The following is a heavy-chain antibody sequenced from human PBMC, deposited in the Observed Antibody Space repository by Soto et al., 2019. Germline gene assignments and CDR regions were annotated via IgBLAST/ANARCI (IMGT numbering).Heavy chain of an antibody. D-gene: IGHD2-21*01. J-gene: IGHJ1*01. Sequence: SETLSLGFMVSGGSISEEYWNWVRQPPRQGLEWIGLIFANGHTDYNPALKSRVTMAVDAAKSHYSLRLTSMTAAETAVYYCVASLAASCLKWLGGWGRGTLVT. CDR3: VASLAASCLKWLGG. CDR1: GGSISEEY. V-gene: IGHV4-4*07. CDR2: IFANGHT.